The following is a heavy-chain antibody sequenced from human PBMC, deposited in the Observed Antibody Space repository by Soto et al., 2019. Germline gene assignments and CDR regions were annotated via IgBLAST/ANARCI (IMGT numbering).Heavy chain of an antibody. V-gene: IGHV1-46*03. Sequence: QVQLVQSGAEVKKPGASVKVSCKASGYTFTSYYMHWVRQAPGQGLEWMGIINPSGGSTSYAQKLQGRVTMTRDTSTSTVYMELSSLRSEDTAVYYCARDPHCSSTSCYPLFDYWGQGTLVTVSS. CDR1: GYTFTSYY. CDR2: INPSGGST. CDR3: ARDPHCSSTSCYPLFDY. D-gene: IGHD2-2*01. J-gene: IGHJ4*02.